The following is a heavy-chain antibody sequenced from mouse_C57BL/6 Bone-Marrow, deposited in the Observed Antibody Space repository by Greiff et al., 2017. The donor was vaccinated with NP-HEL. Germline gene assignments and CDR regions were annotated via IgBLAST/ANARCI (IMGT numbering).Heavy chain of an antibody. J-gene: IGHJ2*01. CDR1: GYTFTSYW. CDR3: ATSGNYVYDY. V-gene: IGHV1-50*01. D-gene: IGHD2-1*01. CDR2: IDPSDSYT. Sequence: QVQLQQPGAELVKPGASVKLSCKASGYTFTSYWMQWVKQRPGQGLEWIGEIDPSDSYTNYNQKFKGKATLTVDTSSSTAYMQLSSLTSEDSAVYYCATSGNYVYDYWGQGTTLTVSS.